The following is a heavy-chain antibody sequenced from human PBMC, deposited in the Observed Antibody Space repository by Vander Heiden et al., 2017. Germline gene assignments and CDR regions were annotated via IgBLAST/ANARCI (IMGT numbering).Heavy chain of an antibody. CDR2: ISYDGSNK. Sequence: QVQLVESGGGVVQPGRSLRLYCAASGFTFSSYAMHWVCQAPGKGLEWVAVISYDGSNKYYADSVKGRFTISRDNSKNTLYLQMNSLRAEDTAVYYCAAWSRSPYYYYGMDVWGQGTTVTVSS. CDR1: GFTFSSYA. CDR3: AAWSRSPYYYYGMDV. D-gene: IGHD3-3*01. V-gene: IGHV3-30-3*01. J-gene: IGHJ6*02.